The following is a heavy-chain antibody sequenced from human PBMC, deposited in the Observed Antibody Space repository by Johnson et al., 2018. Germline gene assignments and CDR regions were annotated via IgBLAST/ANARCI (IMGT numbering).Heavy chain of an antibody. CDR3: PPPYPPGFYYYYMDV. J-gene: IGHJ6*03. Sequence: VQLLETGGGVVQPGRSLRLSCAASGFTFSSYAMHWVRQAPGKGLEWVAVISYDGSNKYYADSVKGRFTISRDNSKNTLYLQMNSLRAEDTAVYYSPPPYPPGFYYYYMDVWGKGTTVTVSS. CDR1: GFTFSSYA. D-gene: IGHD5-12*01. V-gene: IGHV3-30-3*01. CDR2: ISYDGSNK.